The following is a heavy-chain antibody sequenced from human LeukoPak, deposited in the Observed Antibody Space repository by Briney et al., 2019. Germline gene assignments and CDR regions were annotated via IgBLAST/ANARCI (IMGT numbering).Heavy chain of an antibody. CDR3: AREGGIAARPMDY. CDR1: GYTFTSYY. Sequence: ASVKVFCKASGYTFTSYYIHWVRQAPGQGLEWMGIITPSGGSTSYAQKFQGRVTMTRDTSTSTVYMELSSLRSEDTAVYYCAREGGIAARPMDYWGQGTLVTVSS. J-gene: IGHJ4*02. V-gene: IGHV1-46*01. D-gene: IGHD6-6*01. CDR2: ITPSGGST.